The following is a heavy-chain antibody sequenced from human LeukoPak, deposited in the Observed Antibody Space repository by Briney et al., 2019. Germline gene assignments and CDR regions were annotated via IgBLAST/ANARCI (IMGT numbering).Heavy chain of an antibody. D-gene: IGHD6-13*01. Sequence: SETLSLTCTVSGGSISTYYWSWIRQPAGKGLEWIGRIYTSGNTNYNPSLKSRVTMSVDTSKNQFSLNLSSVTAADTAVYYCARVEVSRQLVYWGQGILVTVSS. CDR3: ARVEVSRQLVY. J-gene: IGHJ4*02. CDR1: GGSISTYY. CDR2: IYTSGNT. V-gene: IGHV4-4*07.